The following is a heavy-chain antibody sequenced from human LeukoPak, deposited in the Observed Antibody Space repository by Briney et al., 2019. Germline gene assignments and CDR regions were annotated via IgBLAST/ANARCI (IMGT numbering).Heavy chain of an antibody. CDR1: GFTFSSYA. D-gene: IGHD3-22*01. V-gene: IGHV3-30-3*01. CDR3: ARDPSEVYYYDSSGYPDY. J-gene: IGHJ4*02. CDR2: ISYDGSNK. Sequence: GRSLRLSCAASGFTFSSYAMHWVRQAPGKGLEWVAVISYDGSNKYYADSVNGRFTISRDNSKNTLYLQMNSLRAEDTAVYYCARDPSEVYYYDSSGYPDYWGQGTLVTVSS.